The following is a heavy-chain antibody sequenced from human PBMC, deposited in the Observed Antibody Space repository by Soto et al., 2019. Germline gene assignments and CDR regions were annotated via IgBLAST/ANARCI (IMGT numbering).Heavy chain of an antibody. J-gene: IGHJ4*02. V-gene: IGHV1-18*01. CDR1: GYTFTNYG. CDR3: ARDGYFDY. Sequence: QVQLVQSGGEVKKPGESVKVSCKASGYTFTNYGIAWVRQAPGQGLERLGWIGAHNGYTDYAQKVQDRVTLTTDAPTTTAYMELRSLRSDDAAVYYCARDGYFDYWGQGSLVTVAS. CDR2: IGAHNGYT.